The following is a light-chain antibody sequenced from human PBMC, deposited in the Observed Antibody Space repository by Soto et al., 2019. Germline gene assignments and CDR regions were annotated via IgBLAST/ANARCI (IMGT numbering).Light chain of an antibody. J-gene: IGLJ1*01. CDR1: SSNIGAGYD. CDR3: QSYDSSLSGLV. Sequence: QSVLTQPPSESGAPGQRVTISCTGSSSNIGAGYDVHWYQQLPGTAPKLLIYGNSNRPSGVPDRFSGSKSGTSASLAITGLQAEDEADYYCQSYDSSLSGLVFGTGTKLTFL. CDR2: GNS. V-gene: IGLV1-40*01.